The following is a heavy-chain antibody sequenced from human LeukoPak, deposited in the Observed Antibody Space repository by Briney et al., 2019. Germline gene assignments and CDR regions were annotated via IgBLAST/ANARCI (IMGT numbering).Heavy chain of an antibody. CDR2: INPNSGGT. V-gene: IGHV1-2*02. J-gene: IGHJ4*02. CDR3: AGGIGRYSSSFFDY. CDR1: GYTFTDYY. Sequence: ASVKVSCKTSGYTFTDYYIHWVRQAPGQGLEWMGWINPNSGGTNYAQKFQGRVTMTGDTSISTAYMELSRLRSDDTAVHYCAGGIGRYSSSFFDYWGQGTLVTVSS. D-gene: IGHD1-26*01.